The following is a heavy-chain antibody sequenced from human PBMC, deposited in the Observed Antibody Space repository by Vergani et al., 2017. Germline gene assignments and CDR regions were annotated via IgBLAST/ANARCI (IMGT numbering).Heavy chain of an antibody. Sequence: EVQLVESGGGVVRPGGSLRLSCVGSGFAFGDFGMSWVRQVPGKGLVWVAGINWNGGTTIYGDPVTGRFTISRDNAKNSLYLQRNSHRDGDTALYYCVRREGHNQAPFDDWGQGTLVIVSS. CDR2: INWNGGTT. V-gene: IGHV3-20*04. CDR1: GFAFGDFG. J-gene: IGHJ4*02. CDR3: VRREGHNQAPFDD. D-gene: IGHD5-24*01.